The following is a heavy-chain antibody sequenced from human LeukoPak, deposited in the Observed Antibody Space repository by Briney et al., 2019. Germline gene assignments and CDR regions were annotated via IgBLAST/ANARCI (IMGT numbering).Heavy chain of an antibody. J-gene: IGHJ4*02. Sequence: PGGSLRLSCAASGFTFSSYGMHWVRQAPGKGLEWVAFIRYDGSNKYYADSVKGRFTISRDNSKNTLYLQMNSLRAEDTAVYYCAKEGLESWGFNSGYDDFDYWGQGTLVTVSS. CDR3: AKEGLESWGFNSGYDDFDY. CDR2: IRYDGSNK. D-gene: IGHD5-12*01. V-gene: IGHV3-30*02. CDR1: GFTFSSYG.